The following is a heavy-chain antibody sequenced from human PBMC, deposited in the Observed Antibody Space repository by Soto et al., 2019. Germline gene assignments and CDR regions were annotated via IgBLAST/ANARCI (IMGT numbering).Heavy chain of an antibody. Sequence: ASVKVSCKASGYTFTSYGISWVRQAPGQGLEWMGWISAYNGNTNYAQKLQGRVTISVDTSKNQFSLKLSSVTAADTAVYYCARVPPMDAFDIWGQGTMVTVSS. CDR2: ISAYNGNT. J-gene: IGHJ3*02. V-gene: IGHV1-18*01. CDR1: GYTFTSYG. CDR3: ARVPPMDAFDI.